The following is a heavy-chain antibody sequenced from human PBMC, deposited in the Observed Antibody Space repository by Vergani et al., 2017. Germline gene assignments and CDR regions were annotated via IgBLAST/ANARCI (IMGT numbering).Heavy chain of an antibody. V-gene: IGHV4-59*08. Sequence: QVQLQESGPGLVKPSETLSLTCTVSGGSISSYYWSWIRQPPGKGLEWIGYIYYSGSTNYNPSLKSRVTISVDKSKNQFSLKLSSVTAADTAVYYCARWHPWRYFDFWGRGTLVTVSS. CDR2: IYYSGST. J-gene: IGHJ2*01. CDR3: ARWHPWRYFDF. CDR1: GGSISSYY. D-gene: IGHD5-12*01.